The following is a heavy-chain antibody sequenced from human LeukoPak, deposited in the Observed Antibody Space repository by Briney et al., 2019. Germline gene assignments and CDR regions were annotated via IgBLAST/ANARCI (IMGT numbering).Heavy chain of an antibody. CDR3: ARERLSCGGDCLDD. J-gene: IGHJ4*02. CDR2: INSGGDGI. Sequence: GRSLRLARAPSAFILSDYETNWGRHAPGKWLEWVSYINSGGDGIFYAASVKGRFTISRNNAENSLILQMNSLRAEDTALYYWARERLSCGGDCLDDWGQGTLVTVSS. V-gene: IGHV3-48*03. D-gene: IGHD2-21*02. CDR1: AFILSDYE.